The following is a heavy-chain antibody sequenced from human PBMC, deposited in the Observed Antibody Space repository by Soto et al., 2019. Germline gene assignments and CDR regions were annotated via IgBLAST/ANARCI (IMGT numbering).Heavy chain of an antibody. CDR3: ARVAYSDILTGYYTQRVFDY. CDR2: INPNSGGT. D-gene: IGHD3-9*01. Sequence: ASVKVSCKASGYTFTGYYMHWVRQAPGQGLEWMGWINPNSGGTNYAQEFQGRVTMTRDTSISTAYMELSRLRSDDTAVYYCARVAYSDILTGYYTQRVFDYWGQGTLVTVSS. CDR1: GYTFTGYY. J-gene: IGHJ4*02. V-gene: IGHV1-2*02.